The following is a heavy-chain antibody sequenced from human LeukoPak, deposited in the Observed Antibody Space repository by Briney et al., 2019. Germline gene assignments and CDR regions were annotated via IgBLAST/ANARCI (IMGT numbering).Heavy chain of an antibody. D-gene: IGHD6-19*01. CDR1: GGSTSSYY. CDR2: IYYSGST. CDR3: ARHSGAGTVFVY. V-gene: IGHV4-59*08. Sequence: SETLSLTCTVSGGSTSSYYWSWIRQPPGKGLEWIGYIYYSGSTNYNPSLKSRLTILIDTSKNRFSLKLSSVTAADTAVYYCARHSGAGTVFVYGGRGPRATVPS. J-gene: IGHJ4*02.